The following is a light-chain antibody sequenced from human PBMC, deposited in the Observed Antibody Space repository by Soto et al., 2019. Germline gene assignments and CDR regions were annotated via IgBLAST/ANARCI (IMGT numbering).Light chain of an antibody. V-gene: IGLV2-14*01. Sequence: QSVLTQPASVSGSPGQSITVSCTGTSSDIGGYNYVSWYQQHPGKAPKLMVYEVTNRPSGVSDRFSGSKSGNTASLTISGLQADAEGYYYFSSYTSRSTLYVLGAGTKLPVL. CDR3: SSYTSRSTLYV. CDR1: SSDIGGYNY. CDR2: EVT. J-gene: IGLJ1*01.